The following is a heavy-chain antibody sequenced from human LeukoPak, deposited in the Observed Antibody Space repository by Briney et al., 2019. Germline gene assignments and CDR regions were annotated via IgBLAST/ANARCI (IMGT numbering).Heavy chain of an antibody. J-gene: IGHJ5*02. D-gene: IGHD1/OR15-1a*01. V-gene: IGHV1-2*02. CDR1: GYTFTGYY. CDR3: ARRGGTVWNKDDNWFDP. CDR2: INPNSGGT. Sequence: ASVKVSCKASGYTFTGYYMHWVRQAPGQGLEWMGRINPNSGGTNYAQKFQGRVTMTRDTSISTAYMEPSRLRSDDTAVYYCARRGGTVWNKDDNWFDPWGQGTLVTVSS.